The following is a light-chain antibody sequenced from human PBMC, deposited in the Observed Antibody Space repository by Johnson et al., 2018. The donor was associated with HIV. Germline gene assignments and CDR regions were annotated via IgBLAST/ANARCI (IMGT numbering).Light chain of an antibody. V-gene: IGLV1-51*02. CDR1: SSNIGNNF. J-gene: IGLJ1*01. CDR2: ANN. Sequence: QSVLTQPPSVSAAPGQKVTISCSGSSSNIGNNFVSWYQQLPGTAPKLLIYANNKRPSGIADRFSGSKSGTSATLGITGLQTGDEADYYCGTWDASLSPLSVFGTGTTITVL. CDR3: GTWDASLSPLSV.